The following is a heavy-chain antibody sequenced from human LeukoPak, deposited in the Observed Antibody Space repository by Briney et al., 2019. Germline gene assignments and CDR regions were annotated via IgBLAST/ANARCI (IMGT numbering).Heavy chain of an antibody. D-gene: IGHD1-26*01. V-gene: IGHV3-53*01. J-gene: IGHJ4*02. Sequence: GGSLRLSCAASGFTVSSNYMSWVRQAPGKGLEWVSIIYTDGSTYYADSVKGRFAISRDNSKNTVHLQMNNLRAEDTALYYCTRANSGSYSGFGYWGQGTLVTVSS. CDR3: TRANSGSYSGFGY. CDR1: GFTVSSNY. CDR2: IYTDGST.